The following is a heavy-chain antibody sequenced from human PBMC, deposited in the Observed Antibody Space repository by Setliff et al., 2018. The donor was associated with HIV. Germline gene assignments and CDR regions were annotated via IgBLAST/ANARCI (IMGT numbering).Heavy chain of an antibody. CDR1: GASIDYSNYY. V-gene: IGHV4-39*07. J-gene: IGHJ3*01. CDR2: IYYSGST. Sequence: SETLSLTCAVSGASIDYSNYYWGWIRQPPGKGLEWIGSIYYSGSTYYNPSLESRVTISLDTSKNQFSLRLTYVTAADTAVYYCARVRSYGSAYDAFDVWGPGTMVTVSS. D-gene: IGHD3-10*01. CDR3: ARVRSYGSAYDAFDV.